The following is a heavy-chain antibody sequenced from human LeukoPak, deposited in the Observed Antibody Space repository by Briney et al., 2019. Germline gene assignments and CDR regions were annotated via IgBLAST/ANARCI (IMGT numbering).Heavy chain of an antibody. Sequence: SETLSLTCTVSGGSISSGGYYWSWIRQHPGKGLEWIGYIYYSGSTYYNPSLKSRVTISVDTSKNQFSLKLSSVTAADTAVYYCARQSISGSSLSYFDYWGQGTLVNVSS. J-gene: IGHJ4*02. V-gene: IGHV4-31*03. CDR2: IYYSGST. D-gene: IGHD3-22*01. CDR1: GGSISSGGYY. CDR3: ARQSISGSSLSYFDY.